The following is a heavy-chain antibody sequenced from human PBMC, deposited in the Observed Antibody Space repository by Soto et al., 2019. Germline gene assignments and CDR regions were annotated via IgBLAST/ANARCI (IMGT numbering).Heavy chain of an antibody. V-gene: IGHV1-8*01. Sequence: GASVKVSCKASGYTFTSYDINWVRQAAGQGLEWMGWMNPNSGNTGYAQKFQGRVTMTRNTSISTAYMELSSLRSEDTAVYYCARGNNVLRYFDWLRLDPWGQGTLVTVSS. D-gene: IGHD3-9*01. CDR3: ARGNNVLRYFDWLRLDP. J-gene: IGHJ5*02. CDR2: MNPNSGNT. CDR1: GYTFTSYD.